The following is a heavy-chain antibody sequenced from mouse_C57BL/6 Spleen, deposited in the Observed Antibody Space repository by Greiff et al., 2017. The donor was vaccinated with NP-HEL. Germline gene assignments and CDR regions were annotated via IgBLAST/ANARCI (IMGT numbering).Heavy chain of an antibody. J-gene: IGHJ3*01. V-gene: IGHV1-82*01. Sequence: QVQLQQSGPELVKPGASVKISCKASGYAFSSSWMNWVKQRPGKGLEWIGRIYPGDGDTNYNGKFKGKATLTADKSSSTAYMQLSSLTSEDSAVYFCATSPRYGSSSWFAYWGQGTLVTVSA. D-gene: IGHD1-1*01. CDR3: ATSPRYGSSSWFAY. CDR2: IYPGDGDT. CDR1: GYAFSSSW.